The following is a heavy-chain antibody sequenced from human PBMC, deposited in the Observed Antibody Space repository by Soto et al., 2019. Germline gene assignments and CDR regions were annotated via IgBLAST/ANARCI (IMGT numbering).Heavy chain of an antibody. CDR2: IYYSGST. CDR3: ARHRDDILTGYYLPFDY. D-gene: IGHD3-9*01. V-gene: IGHV4-39*01. CDR1: GGSISSSSYY. Sequence: SETLSLTCTVSGGSISSSSYYWGWIRQPPGKGLEWIGSIYYSGSTYYNPSLKSRVTISVDTSKNQFSLKLSSVTAADTAVYYCARHRDDILTGYYLPFDYWGQGTLVTVSS. J-gene: IGHJ4*02.